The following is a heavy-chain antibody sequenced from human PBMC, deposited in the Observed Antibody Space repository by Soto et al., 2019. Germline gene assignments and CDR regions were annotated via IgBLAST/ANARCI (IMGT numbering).Heavy chain of an antibody. CDR2: ISYDGSNK. CDR1: GFTFSSYA. V-gene: IGHV3-30-3*01. D-gene: IGHD6-6*01. CDR3: ARERQLVPYYYYGMDV. Sequence: HPGGSLRLSCAASGFTFSSYAMHWVRQAPGKGLEWVAVISYDGSNKYYADSVKGRFTISRDNSKNTLYLQMNSLRAEDTAVYYCARERQLVPYYYYGMDVWGQGTTVTVSS. J-gene: IGHJ6*02.